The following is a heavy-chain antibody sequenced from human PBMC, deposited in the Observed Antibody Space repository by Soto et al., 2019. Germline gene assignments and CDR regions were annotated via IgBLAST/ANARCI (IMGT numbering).Heavy chain of an antibody. CDR3: ARHDGGVFGVASYYYYGMDV. CDR1: GYTFTSYG. D-gene: IGHD3-3*01. V-gene: IGHV1-18*01. Sequence: GASVKVSCKASGYTFTSYGISWGRQAPGQGLEWMGWISAYNGNTNYAQKLQGRVTMTTDTSTSTAYMELRSLRSDDTAVYYCARHDGGVFGVASYYYYGMDVWGQGTTVTVSS. CDR2: ISAYNGNT. J-gene: IGHJ6*02.